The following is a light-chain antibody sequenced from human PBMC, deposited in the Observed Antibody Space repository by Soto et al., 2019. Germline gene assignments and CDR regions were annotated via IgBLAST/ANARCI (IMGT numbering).Light chain of an antibody. CDR3: SSYTSSSTPDV. CDR2: EVS. Sequence: QSALTQPASVSGSPGQSITISCTGTSSDVGGYNYVSWYQQHPGKAPKLMIYEVSNRPSGVSNRFSGSKSGNTASLTISGLQADYEADYYCSSYTSSSTPDVFGTGTKLTVL. CDR1: SSDVGGYNY. V-gene: IGLV2-14*01. J-gene: IGLJ1*01.